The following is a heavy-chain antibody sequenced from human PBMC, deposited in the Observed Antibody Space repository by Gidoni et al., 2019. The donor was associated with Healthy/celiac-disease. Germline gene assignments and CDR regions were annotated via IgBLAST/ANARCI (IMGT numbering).Heavy chain of an antibody. V-gene: IGHV3-30-3*01. CDR1: GFTFSSYA. CDR2: KSYDGIKK. J-gene: IGHJ3*02. Sequence: QVQLVGSGGGVVQPGSSLRLSCAASGFTFSSYAMHWVRQAAGKGQEWVAGKSYDGIKKYYADSVKGRFTISRDNTKSTLYLQMNSLRAEDTAVYYCARDQSQEAFDIWGQGTMVTVSS. CDR3: ARDQSQEAFDI.